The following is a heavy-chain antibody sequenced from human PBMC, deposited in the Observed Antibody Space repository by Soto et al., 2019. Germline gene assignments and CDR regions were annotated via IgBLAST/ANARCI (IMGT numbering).Heavy chain of an antibody. CDR1: GTTFDSFT. D-gene: IGHD3-9*01. J-gene: IGHJ5*02. CDR2: FVPMFGSA. CDR3: GREDDTTGHYSWFDP. V-gene: IGHV1-69*01. Sequence: QVQLVQSGAEVKKPGSSVKVSCKPSGTTFDSFTFAWVRQAPGQGLEWLGGFVPMFGSASIAQRFRGRVRITADASTGTGYMEMSDLRSDDSAIYYCGREDDTTGHYSWFDPWGPGTLVTVSS.